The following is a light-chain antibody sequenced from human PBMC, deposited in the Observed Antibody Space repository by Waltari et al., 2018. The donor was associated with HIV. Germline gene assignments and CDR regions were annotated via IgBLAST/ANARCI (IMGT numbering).Light chain of an antibody. J-gene: IGKJ1*01. CDR2: GAS. V-gene: IGKV3-15*01. Sequence: EVVMTQSPATLLESPGKIAHLPCRARRSVGRSLAWYQQKPGRRPRLLIYGASSRAADVPPTFSGSGAGTDYSLSISSRRSDDVGIDYCQQYSTWPLTFGRGTTVEIK. CDR1: RSVGRS. CDR3: QQYSTWPLT.